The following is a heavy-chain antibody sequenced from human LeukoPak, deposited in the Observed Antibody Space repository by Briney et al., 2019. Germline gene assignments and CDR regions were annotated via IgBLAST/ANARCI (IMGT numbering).Heavy chain of an antibody. J-gene: IGHJ4*02. CDR2: ISGSGGST. V-gene: IGHV3-23*01. D-gene: IGHD3-10*01. CDR1: GFTVSSNY. Sequence: GGSLRLSCAASGFTVSSNYMSWVRQAPGKGLEWVSAISGSGGSTYYADSVKGRFTISRDNSKNTLYLQMNSLRAEDTAVYYCAKEPYGSGSYSDYWAREPWSPSPQ. CDR3: AKEPYGSGSYSDY.